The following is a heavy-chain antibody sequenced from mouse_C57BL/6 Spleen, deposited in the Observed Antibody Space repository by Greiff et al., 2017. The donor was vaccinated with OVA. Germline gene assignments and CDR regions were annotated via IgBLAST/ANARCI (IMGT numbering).Heavy chain of an antibody. V-gene: IGHV1-82*01. D-gene: IGHD4-1*01. CDR1: GYAFSSSW. CDR3: ARSETGTFDY. Sequence: QVQLQQSGPELVKPGASVKISCKASGYAFSSSWMNWVKQRPGKGLEWIGRIYPGDGDTNYNRKFKGKATLTADKSSSTAYMQLSSLTSEDSAVYFCARSETGTFDYWGQGTTLTVSS. CDR2: IYPGDGDT. J-gene: IGHJ2*01.